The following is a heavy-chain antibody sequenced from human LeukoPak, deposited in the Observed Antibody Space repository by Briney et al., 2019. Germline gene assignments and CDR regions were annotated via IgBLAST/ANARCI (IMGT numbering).Heavy chain of an antibody. CDR2: INTTTGNP. CDR1: GYTFTTFP. V-gene: IGHV7-4-1*02. J-gene: IGHJ4*02. Sequence: ASVKVSCKPSGYTFTTFPINWVRQAPGQGLEWMGWINTTTGNPTYAQGLTGQFVFSLDTSVSTAYLQITSLKTEDIGVNYCARGHDTTGYFAYWGQGSLVTVSS. D-gene: IGHD3-9*01. CDR3: ARGHDTTGYFAY.